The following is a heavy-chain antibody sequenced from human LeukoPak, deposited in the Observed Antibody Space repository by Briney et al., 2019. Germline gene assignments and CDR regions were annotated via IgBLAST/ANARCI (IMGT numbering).Heavy chain of an antibody. CDR1: GGSISSYY. D-gene: IGHD2/OR15-2a*01. CDR3: ARGSNSLDY. J-gene: IGHJ4*02. CDR2: IYSSGST. V-gene: IGHV4-4*07. Sequence: TSSETLSLTCTVSGGSISSYYWSWIRQPAGKGLEWIGRIYSSGSTNYNPSLKCRVTMSVDTSKNQFSLKLSSVAAADTAVYYCARGSNSLDYWGQGTLVSVSS.